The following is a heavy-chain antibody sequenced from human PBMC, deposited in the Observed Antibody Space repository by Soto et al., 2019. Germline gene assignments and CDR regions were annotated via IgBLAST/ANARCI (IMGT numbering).Heavy chain of an antibody. D-gene: IGHD3-10*01. V-gene: IGHV4-39*01. CDR2: IFYSGGT. CDR1: GGSISSSGHY. J-gene: IGHJ5*02. CDR3: ARRSYGSGVDL. Sequence: QLQLQESGPGLVKPSEALSLTCTVSGGSISSSGHYWGWIRQTPGKGLEWIDNIFYSGGTHYNASLRSRVSISVDSSKNQLSLKVTSVTAADTAVYYCARRSYGSGVDLWGRGTRVTVSS.